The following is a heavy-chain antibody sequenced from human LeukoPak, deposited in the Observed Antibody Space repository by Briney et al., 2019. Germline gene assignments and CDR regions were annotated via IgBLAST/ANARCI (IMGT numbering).Heavy chain of an antibody. CDR2: FYTTGIP. CDR3: ARDSAIFGVVVVGYFDL. Sequence: MTSETLSLTCSVSGGSINNSYWTWIRQPAGRGLEWIGRFYTTGIPNYNPSLESRVTMSVDTSKNQFSLRLRSMTAADTGVYYCARDSAIFGVVVVGYFDLWGRGTLVTVSS. V-gene: IGHV4-4*07. J-gene: IGHJ2*01. D-gene: IGHD3-3*01. CDR1: GGSINNSY.